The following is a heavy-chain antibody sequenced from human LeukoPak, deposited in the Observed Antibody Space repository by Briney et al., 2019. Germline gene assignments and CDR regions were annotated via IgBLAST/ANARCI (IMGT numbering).Heavy chain of an antibody. D-gene: IGHD2-15*01. CDR1: GFNFADSA. J-gene: IGHJ4*02. CDR2: ISFNGKNT. CDR3: AKNSLMGVVAPFDY. V-gene: IGHV3-23*01. Sequence: GGSLRLSCAASGFNFADSAMSWVRQTPRKGLEWVSLISFNGKNTYYGDSVKGRFTISRDNSKNTVYLQMNSLRAEDTAVYYCAKNSLMGVVAPFDYWGQGALVTVSS.